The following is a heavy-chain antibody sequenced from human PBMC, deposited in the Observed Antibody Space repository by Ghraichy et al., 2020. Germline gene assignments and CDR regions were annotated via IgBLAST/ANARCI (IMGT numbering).Heavy chain of an antibody. CDR3: ARALLYGDYGSPYFDY. CDR1: GFTFSDYY. V-gene: IGHV3-11*01. CDR2: ISSSGSTI. Sequence: GGSLRLSCAASGFTFSDYYMSWIRQAPGKGLEWVSYISSSGSTIYYADSVKGRFTISRDNAKNSLYLQMNSLRAEDTAVYYCARALLYGDYGSPYFDYWGQGTLVTVSS. J-gene: IGHJ4*02. D-gene: IGHD4-17*01.